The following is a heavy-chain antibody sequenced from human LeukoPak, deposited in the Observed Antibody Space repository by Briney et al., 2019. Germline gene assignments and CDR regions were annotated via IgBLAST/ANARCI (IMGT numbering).Heavy chain of an antibody. CDR2: ISYSGNT. J-gene: IGHJ5*01. V-gene: IGHV4-59*01. D-gene: IGHD1-1*01. Sequence: SETLSLTCTVSGASISSYYWSWIRQPPGKGLEWIGYISYSGNTEYNPSLKSRLTISVDTSKNQFSLKLSSVTAADAALYYCAREPGHSGWFESWGQGTPVTVSS. CDR1: GASISSYY. CDR3: AREPGHSGWFES.